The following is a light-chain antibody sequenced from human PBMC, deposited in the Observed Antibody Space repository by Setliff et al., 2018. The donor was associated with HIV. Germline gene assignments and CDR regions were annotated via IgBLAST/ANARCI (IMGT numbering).Light chain of an antibody. CDR2: DDS. CDR1: NIERRS. Sequence: SYELTQPPSVAVAPGKTATITCGGNNIERRSVHWYQQKPGQAPVVVVHDDSDRPSGIPERFSGSNSGNTATLTINRVEAGDEADYYCQVWDSSSGHNYVFGTGTKVTVL. J-gene: IGLJ1*01. CDR3: QVWDSSSGHNYV. V-gene: IGLV3-21*03.